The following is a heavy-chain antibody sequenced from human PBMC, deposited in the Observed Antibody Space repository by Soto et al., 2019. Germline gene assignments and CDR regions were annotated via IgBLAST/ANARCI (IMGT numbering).Heavy chain of an antibody. D-gene: IGHD5-12*01. CDR3: ARGNHRWLQLWYFDL. V-gene: IGHV1-69*12. Sequence: QVQLVQSGAEVKKPGSSVTVSCKASGGTFSSYTISWVRQAPGQGLEWMGGIIPIFCTANYAQKFQGRVMITADESTSTAYMELSSLRSEVTAVYYCARGNHRWLQLWYFDLWGRGTLVTVSS. J-gene: IGHJ2*01. CDR2: IIPIFCTA. CDR1: GGTFSSYT.